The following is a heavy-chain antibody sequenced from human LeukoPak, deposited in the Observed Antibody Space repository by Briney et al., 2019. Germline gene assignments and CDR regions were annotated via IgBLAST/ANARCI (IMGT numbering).Heavy chain of an antibody. J-gene: IGHJ4*02. V-gene: IGHV1-18*01. Sequence: ASVKDSRKTSGYTFTIYGISWVRQAPGQGLEWMGLISAYGNTNYAQNLQGRVTMTTDTSTSTAYMELRSLRSDDTAVYYCARGIIGYYFDYWGQGTLVTVSS. CDR1: GYTFTIYG. CDR3: ARGIIGYYFDY. CDR2: ISAYGNT. D-gene: IGHD2-15*01.